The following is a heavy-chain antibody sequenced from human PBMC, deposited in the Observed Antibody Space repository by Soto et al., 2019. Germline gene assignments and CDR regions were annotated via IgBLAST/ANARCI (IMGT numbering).Heavy chain of an antibody. V-gene: IGHV3-23*04. J-gene: IGHJ3*01. CDR2: ISDSGSTT. CDR1: GFTFSDYA. D-gene: IGHD3-22*01. CDR3: AKHQIAMIVVKIYFGA. Sequence: EVQLVESGGGLVQPGGSLRLSCAASGFTFSDYAMTWVRQAPGKGLEWVSSISDSGSTTYYADSVKGRFTISRDNSNNTLYLQMNTLRAEDTAVYYCAKHQIAMIVVKIYFGAWGQGTTVTVSS.